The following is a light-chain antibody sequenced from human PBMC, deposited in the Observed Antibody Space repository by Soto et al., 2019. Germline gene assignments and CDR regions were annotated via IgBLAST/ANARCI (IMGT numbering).Light chain of an antibody. CDR3: QQYGRATTT. CDR1: QSVXSSY. J-gene: IGKJ1*01. CDR2: SAS. Sequence: IGVTQSAATLSLSLGESATLSCRASQSVXSSYLAWYRQKPGQAPRILXSSASSRATGIPDRLSGSGSGTDFTLTISRLEPEDFAVYYCQQYGRATTTFGQGTNVDIK. V-gene: IGKV3-20*01.